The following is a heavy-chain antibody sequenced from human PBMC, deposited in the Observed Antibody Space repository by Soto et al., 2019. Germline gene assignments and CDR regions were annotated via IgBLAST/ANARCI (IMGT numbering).Heavy chain of an antibody. Sequence: QVQLQESGPGLVKSSQTLSLTCTVSGGSIISGGNYWSWIRQHPGKGLEWIGYIYHSGSTYYNPSLKSRVTISVDTSKNQFSLKLNSVTAADTAVYYCARARMVRGVIYYYGMDVWGQGTTVTVSS. CDR3: ARARMVRGVIYYYGMDV. CDR2: IYHSGST. D-gene: IGHD3-10*01. J-gene: IGHJ6*02. V-gene: IGHV4-31*03. CDR1: GGSIISGGNY.